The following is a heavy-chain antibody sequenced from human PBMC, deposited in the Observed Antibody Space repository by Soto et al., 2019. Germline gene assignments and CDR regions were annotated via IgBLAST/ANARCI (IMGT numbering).Heavy chain of an antibody. D-gene: IGHD1-26*01. Sequence: QVQLVQSGAEVKKPGASVKVSCKATGYTFTSYDINWVRQATGQGLEWMGWMNPNSGNTGYAQKFQGIVTMTRNTSISTAYMEVSSLRSEDTAVYYCALFRVGVIVGSCYWGQGTLVTVSS. J-gene: IGHJ4*02. V-gene: IGHV1-8*01. CDR1: GYTFTSYD. CDR2: MNPNSGNT. CDR3: ALFRVGVIVGSCY.